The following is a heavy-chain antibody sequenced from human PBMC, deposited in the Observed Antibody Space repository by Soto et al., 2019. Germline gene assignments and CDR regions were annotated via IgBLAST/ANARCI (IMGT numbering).Heavy chain of an antibody. CDR3: TTDPVIAAVGDY. D-gene: IGHD6-13*01. V-gene: IGHV3-15*01. CDR1: GGSISSSNW. Sequence: PSETLSLTCAVSGGSISSSNWWSWVRQAPGKGLEWVGRIKSKTDGGTTDYAAPVKGRFTISRDDSKNTLYLQMNSLKSEDTAVYYCTTDPVIAAVGDYWGLGTLVTVSS. CDR2: IKSKTDGGTT. J-gene: IGHJ4*02.